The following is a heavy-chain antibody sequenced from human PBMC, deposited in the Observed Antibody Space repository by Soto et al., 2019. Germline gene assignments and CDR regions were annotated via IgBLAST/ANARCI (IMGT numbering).Heavy chain of an antibody. D-gene: IGHD3-22*01. Sequence: QVQLQESGPGLVKPSGTLSLTCAVSGGSISSSNWWSWVRQPPGKGLEWIGEIYHSGSTNYNPSLKSRFTISVDKSKNQFSLKLSSVTAADTAVYYCARVSLNYYDSSGYYFDYWGQGTLVTVSS. CDR3: ARVSLNYYDSSGYYFDY. CDR1: GGSISSSNW. V-gene: IGHV4-4*02. J-gene: IGHJ4*02. CDR2: IYHSGST.